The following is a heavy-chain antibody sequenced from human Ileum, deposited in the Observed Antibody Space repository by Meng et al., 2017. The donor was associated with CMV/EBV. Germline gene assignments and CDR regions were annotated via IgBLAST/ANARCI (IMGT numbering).Heavy chain of an antibody. V-gene: IGHV3-30*18. D-gene: IGHD3-9*01. CDR2: ISFDGSKY. CDR3: AKGRGASYDILTGYYSHDY. Sequence: FSSHGMHRVRQAPGKGLEWVAVISFDGSKYYYADTVKGRFTISRDNSKNTLYLQMNSLRTEDTAVYYCAKGRGASYDILTGYYSHDYWGQGSLVTVSS. CDR1: FSSHG. J-gene: IGHJ4*02.